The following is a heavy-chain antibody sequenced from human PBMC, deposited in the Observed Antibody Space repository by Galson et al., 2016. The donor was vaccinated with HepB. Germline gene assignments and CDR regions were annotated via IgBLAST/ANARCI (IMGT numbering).Heavy chain of an antibody. V-gene: IGHV4-38-2*01. CDR2: ICHSGST. CDR3: ARGSLWYDY. D-gene: IGHD6-13*01. CDR1: GYSISSGYQ. J-gene: IGHJ4*02. Sequence: ETLSLTCAVSGYSISSGYQWGWIRQPPGKGLEWIGSICHSGSTYYNPSLKSRVTISVGTSKNQFSLKLSSVTAADTAVYYCARGSLWYDYWGQGTLVTVSS.